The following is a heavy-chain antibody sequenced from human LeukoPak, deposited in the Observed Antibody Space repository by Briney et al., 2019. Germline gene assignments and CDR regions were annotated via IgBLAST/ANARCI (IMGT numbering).Heavy chain of an antibody. CDR3: ARARFCTGRTCLYYFDY. J-gene: IGHJ4*02. D-gene: IGHD2-15*01. Sequence: ASVKVSCKASGYTFTGYYMHWVRQAPGQGLEWMGWINPNSGGTNYAQKFQGRVTMTRDTSISTAYMELSRLRSDDTAVYYCARARFCTGRTCLYYFDYWGQGTLVTVSS. V-gene: IGHV1-2*02. CDR2: INPNSGGT. CDR1: GYTFTGYY.